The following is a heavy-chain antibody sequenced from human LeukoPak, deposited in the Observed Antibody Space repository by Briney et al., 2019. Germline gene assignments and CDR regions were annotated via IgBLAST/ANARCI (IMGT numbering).Heavy chain of an antibody. CDR1: GYTFTSYD. Sequence: ASVKVSCKASGYTFTSYDINWVRQATGQGLEWMGWMNPNSGNTGYAQKFQGRVTMTRNTSISTAYMELSSLRAEDTAVYYCAREISSGYYYYFDYWGQGTLFTVSS. CDR3: AREISSGYYYYFDY. CDR2: MNPNSGNT. J-gene: IGHJ4*02. D-gene: IGHD3-22*01. V-gene: IGHV1-8*01.